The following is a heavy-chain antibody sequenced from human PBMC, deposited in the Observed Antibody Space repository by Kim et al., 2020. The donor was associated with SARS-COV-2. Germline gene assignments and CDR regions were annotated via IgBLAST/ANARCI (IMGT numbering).Heavy chain of an antibody. J-gene: IGHJ4*02. Sequence: SETLSLTCTVSGGSISSSSYYWGWIRQPPGKGLEWIGSIYYSGSTYYDPSLKSRVTISVDTSKNQFSLKLSSVTAADTAVYYCASLSSGYSSGYPDYWGQGTLVTVSS. CDR2: IYYSGST. CDR1: GGSISSSSYY. V-gene: IGHV4-39*01. CDR3: ASLSSGYSSGYPDY. D-gene: IGHD6-19*01.